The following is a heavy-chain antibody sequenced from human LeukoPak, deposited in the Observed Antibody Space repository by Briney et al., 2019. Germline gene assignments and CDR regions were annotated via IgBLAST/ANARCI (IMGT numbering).Heavy chain of an antibody. Sequence: SETLSLTCTVSGGSISGFYWSWIRQPPGKGLEWIAYMYNSGSTNYNPSLKSRVTISIDTSKNQFSLKLSPLTAADTAIYYCARGIESYGDYGYWGQGILVTVSS. V-gene: IGHV4-59*01. D-gene: IGHD4-17*01. CDR3: ARGIESYGDYGY. J-gene: IGHJ4*02. CDR1: GGSISGFY. CDR2: MYNSGST.